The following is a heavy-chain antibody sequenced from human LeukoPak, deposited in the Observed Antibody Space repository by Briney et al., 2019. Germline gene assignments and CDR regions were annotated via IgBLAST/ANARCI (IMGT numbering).Heavy chain of an antibody. Sequence: PGRSLRLSCAASGFTFSSYGMHWVRRAPGKGLEWVAVIWYDGSNKYYADSVKGRFTISRDNSKNTLYLQMNSLRAEDTAVYYCARWGTPTVTLDYWGQGTLVTVSS. CDR2: IWYDGSNK. D-gene: IGHD4-17*01. CDR1: GFTFSSYG. V-gene: IGHV3-33*01. J-gene: IGHJ4*02. CDR3: ARWGTPTVTLDY.